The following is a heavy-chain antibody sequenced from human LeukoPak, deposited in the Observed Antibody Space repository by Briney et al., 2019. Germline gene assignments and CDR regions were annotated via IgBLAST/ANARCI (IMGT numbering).Heavy chain of an antibody. CDR3: ARDALFYYGSGNYFDY. V-gene: IGHV1-69*05. D-gene: IGHD3-10*01. CDR2: TIPIFGTA. J-gene: IGHJ4*02. Sequence: SSVKVSCKASGGTFSSYAISWVRQAPGQGLEWMGRTIPIFGTANYAQKFQGRVTITTDESTSTAYMELSSLRSEDTAVYYCARDALFYYGSGNYFDYWGQGTLVTVSS. CDR1: GGTFSSYA.